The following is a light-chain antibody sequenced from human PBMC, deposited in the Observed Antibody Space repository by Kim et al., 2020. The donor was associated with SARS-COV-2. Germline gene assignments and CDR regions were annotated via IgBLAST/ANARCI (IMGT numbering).Light chain of an antibody. Sequence: QSALTQPASVSGSPGQSITISCSGTSSDVGGYNYVSWYQQYPGKAPKVMIYDVSKRPSGVSDRFSGSKSGNTASLTISGLQAEDEADYYCSSYTSSSTYGVFGGGTQLTVL. CDR1: SSDVGGYNY. CDR2: DVS. J-gene: IGLJ3*02. CDR3: SSYTSSSTYGV. V-gene: IGLV2-14*03.